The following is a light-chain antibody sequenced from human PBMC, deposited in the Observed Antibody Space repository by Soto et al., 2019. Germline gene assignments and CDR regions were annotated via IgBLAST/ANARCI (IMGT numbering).Light chain of an antibody. CDR2: KAS. V-gene: IGKV1-5*03. CDR3: QQYNSYPT. J-gene: IGKJ1*01. CDR1: QSISSY. Sequence: DIQMTQSPSSLSASVGDRVTITCRASQSISSYLNWYQQKPGKAPKLLIYKASSLESGVPSRFSGSGSGTEFTLTISSLQPDDFATYYCQQYNSYPTFGQGTKVDNK.